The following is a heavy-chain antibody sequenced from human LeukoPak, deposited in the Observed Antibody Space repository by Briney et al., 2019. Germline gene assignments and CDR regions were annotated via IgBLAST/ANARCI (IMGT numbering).Heavy chain of an antibody. CDR1: GSTFSSYE. CDR2: ISSSGSTI. V-gene: IGHV3-48*03. D-gene: IGHD6-13*01. CDR3: ATDSSSGDY. Sequence: GGSLRLSCAASGSTFSSYEMNWVRQAPGKGLEWVSYISSSGSTIYYADSVKGRFTISRDNAKNSLYLQMNSLRAEDTAVYYCATDSSSGDYWGQGTLVTVSS. J-gene: IGHJ4*02.